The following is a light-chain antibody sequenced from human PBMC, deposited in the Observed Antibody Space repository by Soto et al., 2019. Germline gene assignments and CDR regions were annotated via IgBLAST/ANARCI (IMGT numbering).Light chain of an antibody. CDR2: SNN. Sequence: QSALTQPPSASGTPGQRVTISCSGSRSNIGSKTVNWYQQLPGTAPKLLIYSNNQRPSGVPDRFSGSKSGTSASLAISGLQSEDEADYYRATWDDSLNGLFGTGTKVTVL. CDR3: ATWDDSLNGL. V-gene: IGLV1-44*01. J-gene: IGLJ1*01. CDR1: RSNIGSKT.